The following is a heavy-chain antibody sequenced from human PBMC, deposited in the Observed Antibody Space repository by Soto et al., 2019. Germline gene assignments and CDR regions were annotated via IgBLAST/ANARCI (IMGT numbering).Heavy chain of an antibody. CDR3: AKDPYCSSISCYAGNFYY. CDR2: ISDSGGTT. V-gene: IGHV3-23*01. D-gene: IGHD2-2*01. Sequence: GGSLRLSCAASGFTFSSYSMHWVRQAPGKGQEFVSISDSGGTTYYADSVKGRFTISRDNSKNTLYLQMNSLRAEDTAVYYCAKDPYCSSISCYAGNFYYWGQGALVTVSS. J-gene: IGHJ4*02. CDR1: GFTFSSYS.